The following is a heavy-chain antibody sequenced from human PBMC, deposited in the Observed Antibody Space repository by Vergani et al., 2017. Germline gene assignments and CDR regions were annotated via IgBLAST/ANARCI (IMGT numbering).Heavy chain of an antibody. J-gene: IGHJ4*02. CDR2: IKQDGSEK. V-gene: IGHV3-7*01. D-gene: IGHD6-13*01. CDR3: ARDWSSWIEDYFDY. CDR1: GFTFSSYW. Sequence: EVQLVESGGGLVQPGGSLRLSCAASGFTFSSYWMSWVRQAPGKGLEWVANIKQDGSEKYYVDSVKGRFTISRDNAKNSLYLQMNSLRAEDTAVYYCARDWSSWIEDYFDYWGQGTLVTVSS.